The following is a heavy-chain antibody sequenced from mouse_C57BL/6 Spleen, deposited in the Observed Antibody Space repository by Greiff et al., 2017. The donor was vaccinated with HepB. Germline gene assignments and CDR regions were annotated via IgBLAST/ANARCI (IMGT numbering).Heavy chain of an antibody. V-gene: IGHV1-59*01. CDR2: IDPSDSYT. CDR1: GYTFTSYW. CDR3: AGNYFDY. Sequence: QVQLKQPGAELVRPGTSVKLSCKASGYTFTSYWMHWVKQRPGQGLEWIGVIDPSDSYTNYNQKFKGKAPLTVDTSSSTAYMQLSSLTSEDSAVYYCAGNYFDYWGQGTTLTVSS. J-gene: IGHJ2*01.